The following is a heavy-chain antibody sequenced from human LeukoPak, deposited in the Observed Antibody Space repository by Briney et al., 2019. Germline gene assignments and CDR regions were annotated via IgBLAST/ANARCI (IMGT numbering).Heavy chain of an antibody. CDR2: IDTNSFYI. J-gene: IGHJ4*02. Sequence: GGSLRLSCEASGFIISGHSMNWVRQAPGKGLEWVASIDTNSFYIYHADAVKGRFTISRDNAKNSLYLQMNSLRAEDTAVYYCARMWGSSWSYFDFWGQGTLVTVSS. CDR3: ARMWGSSWSYFDF. CDR1: GFIISGHS. V-gene: IGHV3-21*01. D-gene: IGHD6-13*01.